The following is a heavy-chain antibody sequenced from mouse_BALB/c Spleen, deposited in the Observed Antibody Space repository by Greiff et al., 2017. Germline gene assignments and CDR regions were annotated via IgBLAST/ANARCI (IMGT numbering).Heavy chain of an antibody. CDR3: ARGRYLDY. Sequence: VQLQQPGAELVKPGASVKLSCKASGYTFTSYWMHWVKQRPGQGLEWIGEINPSNGRTNYNEKFKSKATLTVDKSSSTAYMQLSSLTSEDSAVYYCARGRYLDYWGQGTTLTVSS. CDR2: INPSNGRT. J-gene: IGHJ2*01. V-gene: IGHV1S81*02. CDR1: GYTFTSYW.